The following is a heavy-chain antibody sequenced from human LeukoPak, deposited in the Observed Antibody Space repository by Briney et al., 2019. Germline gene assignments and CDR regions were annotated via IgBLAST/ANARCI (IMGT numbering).Heavy chain of an antibody. Sequence: GGSLRLSCAASGFTFSSYSMNWVRQAPGKGLEWVSAISGSGGSTYYADSVKGRFTISRDNSKNTLYLQMNSLRAEDTAVYYCAKDNKGIAAADDYWGQGTLVTVSS. J-gene: IGHJ4*02. D-gene: IGHD6-13*01. CDR2: ISGSGGST. CDR1: GFTFSSYS. CDR3: AKDNKGIAAADDY. V-gene: IGHV3-23*01.